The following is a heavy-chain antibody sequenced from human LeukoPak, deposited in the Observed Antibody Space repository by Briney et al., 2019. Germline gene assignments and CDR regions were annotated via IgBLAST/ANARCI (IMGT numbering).Heavy chain of an antibody. CDR3: ARDPRGPAGYDSPARDTFDY. Sequence: PGGSLRLSCAASGFTFTHYAMHWVRQTPGKGLEWVAVIFYDGTIQYYSDSVRGRLIVSRDSPKNTLYLQMNSLRAEDTAVYYCARDPRGPAGYDSPARDTFDYWGQGTLVTVSS. J-gene: IGHJ4*02. D-gene: IGHD3-22*01. CDR2: IFYDGTIQ. CDR1: GFTFTHYA. V-gene: IGHV3-30*03.